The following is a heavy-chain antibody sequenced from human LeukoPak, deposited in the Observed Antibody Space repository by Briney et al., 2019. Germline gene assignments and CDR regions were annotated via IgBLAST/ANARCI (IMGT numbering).Heavy chain of an antibody. CDR2: IDTAGGT. CDR3: AKGNKSITIFCEFDY. D-gene: IGHD3-9*01. J-gene: IGHJ4*02. Sequence: GGSLSLSCAASGFTFISYNMHWVRQPTGKGLEWVSGIDTAGGTYYAGSVKGRFTISRENAKNSLSLQMNSLRAGDTAVYYCAKGNKSITIFCEFDYWGEGTLVTVSS. CDR1: GFTFISYN. V-gene: IGHV3-13*04.